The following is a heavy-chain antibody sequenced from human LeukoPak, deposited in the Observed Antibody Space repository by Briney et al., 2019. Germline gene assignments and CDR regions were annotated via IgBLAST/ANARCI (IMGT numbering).Heavy chain of an antibody. Sequence: ASVKVSCKASGYTFTSYYMHWVRQAPGQGLEWMGIINPSGGSTSYAQKFQGRVTMTRDTSTSTVYMELRSLRSDDTALYYCARDCSGGTCYLDYWGQGTLVTVSS. CDR1: GYTFTSYY. CDR3: ARDCSGGTCYLDY. CDR2: INPSGGST. J-gene: IGHJ4*02. D-gene: IGHD2-15*01. V-gene: IGHV1-46*01.